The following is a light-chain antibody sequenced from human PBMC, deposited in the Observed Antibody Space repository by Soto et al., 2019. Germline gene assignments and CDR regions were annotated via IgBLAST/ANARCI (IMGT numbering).Light chain of an antibody. Sequence: EIVMTQSPATLSVSPGERATLSRRASQSVSSNLAWYQQKSGQAPRLLIYGASTRATGIPARFSGSGSGTEFTLTISSLQSEDFAVYFCQQFNNWPQTFGQGTKV. CDR2: GAS. J-gene: IGKJ1*01. CDR1: QSVSSN. V-gene: IGKV3-15*01. CDR3: QQFNNWPQT.